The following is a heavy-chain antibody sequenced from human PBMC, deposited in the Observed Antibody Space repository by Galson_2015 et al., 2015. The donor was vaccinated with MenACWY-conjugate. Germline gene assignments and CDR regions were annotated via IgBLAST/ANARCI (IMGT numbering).Heavy chain of an antibody. Sequence: SLRLSCATSGFAFGGYLMGWFRQAPGKGLEWVGYIQSKNYGANTQYAASVKDRFSISRDDSGSIAYLEMNSLKTEDTALYYCTRADHRYCSSTNCPFDHWGQGTLVTVSS. V-gene: IGHV3-49*03. CDR1: GFAFGGYL. CDR3: TRADHRYCSSTNCPFDH. J-gene: IGHJ4*02. CDR2: IQSKNYGANT. D-gene: IGHD2-15*01.